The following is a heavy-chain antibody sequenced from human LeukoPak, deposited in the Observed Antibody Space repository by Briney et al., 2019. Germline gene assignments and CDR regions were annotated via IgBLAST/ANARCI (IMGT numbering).Heavy chain of an antibody. CDR1: GYTFTGYY. CDR2: INPNSGGT. J-gene: IGHJ4*02. Sequence: ASVTVSCKASGYTFTGYYMHWVRQAPGQGLEWMGWINPNSGGTNYAQKFQGRVTMTRDTSISTAYMELSRLRSDDTAVYYCARENYCSGLYCSSTSSLFDYWGQGTLVTVSS. V-gene: IGHV1-2*02. CDR3: ARENYCSGLYCSSTSSLFDY. D-gene: IGHD2-2*01.